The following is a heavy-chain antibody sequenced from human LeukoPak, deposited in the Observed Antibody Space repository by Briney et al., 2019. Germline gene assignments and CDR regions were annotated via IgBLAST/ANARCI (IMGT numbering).Heavy chain of an antibody. D-gene: IGHD6-13*01. CDR2: VFYSGST. J-gene: IGHJ2*01. V-gene: IGHV4-59*12. Sequence: SETLSLTCNVTGGSMNNFHWSWIRQPPGKGLEWLGYVFYSGSTYYNPSLKSRATISIDTSKNQFSLRLSSVTAADTAVYYCARDLYSSSWYGGWYFDLWGRGTLVTVSS. CDR3: ARDLYSSSWYGGWYFDL. CDR1: GGSMNNFH.